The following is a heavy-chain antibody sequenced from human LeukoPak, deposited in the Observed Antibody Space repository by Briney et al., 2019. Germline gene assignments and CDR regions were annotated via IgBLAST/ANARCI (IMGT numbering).Heavy chain of an antibody. CDR2: INPNNGGT. V-gene: IGHV1-2*02. CDR3: AMMGVAATDY. CDR1: GYTFTDYY. J-gene: IGHJ4*02. Sequence: ASVKVSCKASGYTFTDYYIHWVRQAPGQGLEWMGWINPNNGGTNYAQKFQGRVTMTRDTSISTAYMELSRLRSDDTAVYYCAMMGVAATDYWGQGTLVTVSS. D-gene: IGHD2-15*01.